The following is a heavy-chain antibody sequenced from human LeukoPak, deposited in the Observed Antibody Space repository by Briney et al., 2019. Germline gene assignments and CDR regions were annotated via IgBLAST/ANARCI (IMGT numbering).Heavy chain of an antibody. CDR1: GFTFSDYY. V-gene: IGHV3-11*04. CDR2: ISSSGSTI. D-gene: IGHD3-22*01. Sequence: GESLKISCAASGFTFSDYYMSWIRQAPGKGLEWVSYISSSGSTIYYADSVKGRFTISRDNAKNSLYLQMNSLRAEDTAVYYCARDFKYYYDSSGYIWGQGTLVTVSS. CDR3: ARDFKYYYDSSGYI. J-gene: IGHJ4*02.